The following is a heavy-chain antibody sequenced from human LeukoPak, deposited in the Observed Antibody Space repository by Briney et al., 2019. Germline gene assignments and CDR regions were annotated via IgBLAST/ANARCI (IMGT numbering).Heavy chain of an antibody. D-gene: IGHD1-26*01. CDR1: GSTFSSYG. Sequence: PGGSLRLSCAASGSTFSSYGMHWVRQAPGKGLEWVAVISYDGSNKYYADSVKGRFTISRDNSKNTLYLQMNSLRAEDTAVYYCAKSRPSGTSDAFDIWGQGTMVTVSS. J-gene: IGHJ3*02. CDR3: AKSRPSGTSDAFDI. CDR2: ISYDGSNK. V-gene: IGHV3-30*18.